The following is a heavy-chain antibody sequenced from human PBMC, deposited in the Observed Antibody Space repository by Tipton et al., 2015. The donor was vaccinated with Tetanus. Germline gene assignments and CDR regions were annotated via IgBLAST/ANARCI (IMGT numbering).Heavy chain of an antibody. CDR3: ARGGDCSSTSCHFDY. CDR1: GGSISSNY. CDR2: IYTSGST. Sequence: TLSLTCTVSGGSISSNYWSWIRQPAGKGLEWIGRIYTSGSTNYNPSLKSRVTMSLDTSKNQFSLKLSSVTAADTAVYYCARGGDCSSTSCHFDYWGQGTLVTVSS. D-gene: IGHD2-2*01. J-gene: IGHJ4*02. V-gene: IGHV4-4*07.